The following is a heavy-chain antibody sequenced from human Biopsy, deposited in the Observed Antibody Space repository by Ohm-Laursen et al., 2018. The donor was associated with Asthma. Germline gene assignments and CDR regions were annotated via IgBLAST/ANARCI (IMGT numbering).Heavy chain of an antibody. Sequence: SLRLSCAASGTHFGSFNMHWARQAPGKGLEWVAVITFDGSTQHYGDSVKGRFTISRDNSKNMLFLQMNSLRAEDTAVYYCSRDTLGYYFDIWGQGTQVTVSS. V-gene: IGHV3-30-3*01. J-gene: IGHJ4*02. CDR3: SRDTLGYYFDI. D-gene: IGHD6-13*01. CDR2: ITFDGSTQ. CDR1: GTHFGSFN.